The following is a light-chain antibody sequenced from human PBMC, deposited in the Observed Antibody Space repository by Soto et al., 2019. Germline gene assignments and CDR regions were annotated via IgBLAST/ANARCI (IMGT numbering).Light chain of an antibody. CDR3: SSYAGSNNWV. V-gene: IGLV2-8*01. Sequence: QSALTQPPSASGSPGQSVTISCTGTSSDVGGYNYVSWYQQHPGKAPKLMIYGVTKRPSGVPDRFSGSKSGNTASLTVSGLQAEDDADYYCSSYAGSNNWVFGGGTKPTVL. CDR2: GVT. CDR1: SSDVGGYNY. J-gene: IGLJ3*02.